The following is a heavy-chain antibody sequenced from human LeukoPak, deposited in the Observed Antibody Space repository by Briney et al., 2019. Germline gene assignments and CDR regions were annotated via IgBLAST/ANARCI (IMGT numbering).Heavy chain of an antibody. J-gene: IGHJ4*02. Sequence: ASVKVSCKASGYTFTNFGLSWVRQAPGQGLEWMGWISAYNGNTNYAQKLQGRVTMTTDTFTSTAYMELRSLRSDDTAVYYCARDRTEDCSSTSCYIDWGQGTLVTVSS. V-gene: IGHV1-18*01. CDR3: ARDRTEDCSSTSCYID. CDR2: ISAYNGNT. D-gene: IGHD2-2*02. CDR1: GYTFTNFG.